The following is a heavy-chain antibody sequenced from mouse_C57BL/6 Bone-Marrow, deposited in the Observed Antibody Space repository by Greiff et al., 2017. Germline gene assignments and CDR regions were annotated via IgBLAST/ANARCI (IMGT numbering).Heavy chain of an antibody. J-gene: IGHJ4*01. D-gene: IGHD2-1*01. V-gene: IGHV5-4*01. CDR2: ISDGGSYT. Sequence: EVKLVESGGGLVKPGGSLKLSCAASGFTFSSYAMSWVRQTPEKRLEWVATISDGGSYTYYPDNVKGRFTISRDNAKNNLYLQMSHLKSEDTAMYYCAREFYYGNYVAMDYWGQGTSVTVSS. CDR3: AREFYYGNYVAMDY. CDR1: GFTFSSYA.